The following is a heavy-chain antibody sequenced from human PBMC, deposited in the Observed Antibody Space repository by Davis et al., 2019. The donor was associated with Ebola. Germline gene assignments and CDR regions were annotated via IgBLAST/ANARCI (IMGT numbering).Heavy chain of an antibody. V-gene: IGHV3-48*04. CDR2: ISSSSVPI. Sequence: GESLKISCAGSGFAMSDYSINWVRQAPGKGLQWVSYISSSSVPIYYADSVRGRFTVSRDNAKKSVYLQMNSLRADDTALYYCARVRANSYIDYWGRGTLVTVSS. CDR3: ARVRANSYIDY. J-gene: IGHJ4*02. CDR1: GFAMSDYS.